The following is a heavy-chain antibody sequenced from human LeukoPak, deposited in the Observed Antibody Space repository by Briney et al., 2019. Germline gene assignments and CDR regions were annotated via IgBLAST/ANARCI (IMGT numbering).Heavy chain of an antibody. CDR3: AKGSHPLPYLRLGELSPIDY. CDR2: ISGSGDTT. D-gene: IGHD3-16*02. CDR1: GFTFSRHG. J-gene: IGHJ4*02. V-gene: IGHV3-23*01. Sequence: PGGSLRLSCAASGFTFSRHGMNWVRQAPGKGLEWVSGISGSGDTTYYADSVKGRFTISRDNSKNTLYLQMNSLRAEDTAVYYCAKGSHPLPYLRLGELSPIDYWGQGTLVTVSS.